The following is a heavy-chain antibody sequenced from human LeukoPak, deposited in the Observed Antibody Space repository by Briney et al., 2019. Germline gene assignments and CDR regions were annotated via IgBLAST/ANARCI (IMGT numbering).Heavy chain of an antibody. CDR3: ARDYASDY. D-gene: IGHD3-10*01. V-gene: IGHV3-7*01. Sequence: DSVKGRFTLSRDNAKNSLYLQMSSLRAEDTAVYYCARDYASDYWGQGTLVTVSS. J-gene: IGHJ4*02.